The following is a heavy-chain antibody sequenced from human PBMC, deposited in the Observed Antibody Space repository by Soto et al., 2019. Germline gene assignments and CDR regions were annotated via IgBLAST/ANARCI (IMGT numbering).Heavy chain of an antibody. CDR3: ARDIVATIFYYYYMDV. V-gene: IGHV3-7*01. CDR2: IKQDGSEK. CDR1: GFTFSSYW. J-gene: IGHJ6*03. D-gene: IGHD5-12*01. Sequence: GGSLRLSCAASGFTFSSYWMSWVRQAPGKGLEWVANIKQDGSEKYYVDSVKGRFTISRDNAKNSLYLQMNSLRAEDTAVYYCARDIVATIFYYYYMDVWGKGTTVTVSS.